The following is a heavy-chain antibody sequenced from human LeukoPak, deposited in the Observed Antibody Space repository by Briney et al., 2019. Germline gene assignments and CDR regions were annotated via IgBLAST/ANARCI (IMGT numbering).Heavy chain of an antibody. V-gene: IGHV3-23*01. CDR2: ISGGGGST. CDR1: GFTFSSYA. D-gene: IGHD2-15*01. J-gene: IGHJ4*02. Sequence: PGRSLRLSCAASGFTFSSYAMSWVRQAPGKGLEWVSGISGGGGSTYYADSVKGRFTISRDSTKNQLHLKMNSPRAEDTAVYYCYSLGYWGQGTLVTVSS. CDR3: YSLGY.